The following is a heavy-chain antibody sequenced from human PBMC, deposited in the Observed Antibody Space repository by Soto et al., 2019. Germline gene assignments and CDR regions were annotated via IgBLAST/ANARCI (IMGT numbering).Heavy chain of an antibody. V-gene: IGHV5-51*01. CDR1: GYTFSNFW. D-gene: IGHD6-13*01. CDR2: IYPGDHET. Sequence: PGESLKISCQSSGYTFSNFWIGWVRQLPGKGLEWMGIIYPGDHETRYSPSFHGKVTISADRSINTAYLQWNSLEASDTASYFCARIPRSSPYFDYWGQGALVTVSS. CDR3: ARIPRSSPYFDY. J-gene: IGHJ4*02.